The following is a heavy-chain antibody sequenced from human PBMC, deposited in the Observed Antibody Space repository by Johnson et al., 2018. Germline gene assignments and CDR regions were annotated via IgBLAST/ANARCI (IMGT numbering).Heavy chain of an antibody. J-gene: IGHJ3*02. CDR2: IKLDGSEK. Sequence: LVESGGGLVQPGGSLILSCAASGFTFSFYWMSWVRQAPGKGLEWVANIKLDGSEKYYVASVKGRFSISRDNAKDSLYLQMNSLRPADTAVYYCSCERDAFDIWGQGTMVTVSS. CDR1: GFTFSFYW. V-gene: IGHV3-7*01. CDR3: SCERDAFDI.